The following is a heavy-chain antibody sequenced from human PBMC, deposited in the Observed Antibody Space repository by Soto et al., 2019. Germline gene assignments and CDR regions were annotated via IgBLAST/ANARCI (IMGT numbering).Heavy chain of an antibody. D-gene: IGHD5-12*01. V-gene: IGHV3-23*01. CDR1: GFTFSTYA. CDR2: ISGSGGSR. CDR3: ARTNSGYDFFDY. Sequence: EVQLLESGGGLVQPGGSLRLSCAASGFTFSTYAMTWVRQAPGKGLEWVSSISGSGGSRYYTDCVKGRFTISRDNSKNTLYVQMNSLKAEDTAIYYCARTNSGYDFFDYWGQGTLVTVSS. J-gene: IGHJ4*02.